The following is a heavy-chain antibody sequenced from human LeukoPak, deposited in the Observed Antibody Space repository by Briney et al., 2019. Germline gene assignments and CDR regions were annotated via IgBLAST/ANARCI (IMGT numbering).Heavy chain of an antibody. J-gene: IGHJ5*02. CDR2: IKQDGREK. D-gene: IGHD1-7*01. V-gene: IGHV3-7*01. CDR3: ARDPYDWNSGWFDP. CDR1: GFTFSSYW. Sequence: GGALRLSCXASGFTFSSYWMNWVRQTPGKGREGXAKIKQDGREKYYVDSVRGRFTISRDNPKNSLYLQMNSLRAEDTAVYYCARDPYDWNSGWFDPWGQGTLVTVSS.